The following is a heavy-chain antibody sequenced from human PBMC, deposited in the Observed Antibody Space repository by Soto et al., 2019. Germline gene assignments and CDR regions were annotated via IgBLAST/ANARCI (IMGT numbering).Heavy chain of an antibody. V-gene: IGHV2-70*01. CDR3: TRTYSRSSARNYYYYGMDV. CDR2: IDWDDDK. J-gene: IGHJ6*02. CDR1: GFSLTTRGMC. Sequence: GSGPTLVNPTQTLTLTCTFSGFSLTTRGMCVSWIRQPPGKALEWLALIDWDDDKYFSTSVKTRLTISKDTSKNQVVLTMTNMDPGDTATYYCTRTYSRSSARNYYYYGMDVWGQGTTVTVSS. D-gene: IGHD6-6*01.